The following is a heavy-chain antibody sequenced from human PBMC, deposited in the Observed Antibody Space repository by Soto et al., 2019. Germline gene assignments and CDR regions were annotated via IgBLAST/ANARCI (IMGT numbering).Heavy chain of an antibody. V-gene: IGHV3-33*01. CDR2: IWYDGSAK. CDR1: GFAFSSFG. Sequence: QVQLVESGGGVVQPGTSLRLSCVASGFAFSSFGMHWVRQAPGQGLEWVAIIWYDGSAKYSGGSVKGRFTISRDKSKNTLFLQMNILRAEDTAVYHCAFGNLSYYFDYWGQGTPVTVSS. D-gene: IGHD3-16*01. J-gene: IGHJ4*02. CDR3: AFGNLSYYFDY.